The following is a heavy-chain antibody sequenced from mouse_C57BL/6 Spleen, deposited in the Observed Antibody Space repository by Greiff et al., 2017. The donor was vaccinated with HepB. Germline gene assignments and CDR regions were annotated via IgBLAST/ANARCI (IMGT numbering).Heavy chain of an antibody. Sequence: VKQSHGKSLEWIGDINPNNGGTSYNQKFKGKATLTVDKSSSTAYMELRSLTSEDSAVYYCARRGYDGDWYFDVWGTGTTVTVSS. CDR3: ARRGYDGDWYFDV. V-gene: IGHV1-26*01. D-gene: IGHD2-2*01. CDR2: INPNNGGT. J-gene: IGHJ1*03.